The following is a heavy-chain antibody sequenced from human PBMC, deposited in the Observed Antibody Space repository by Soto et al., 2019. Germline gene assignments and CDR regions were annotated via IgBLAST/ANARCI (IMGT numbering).Heavy chain of an antibody. CDR2: ISGSGGTT. D-gene: IGHD6-19*01. CDR3: TTCHAVAGALFDN. Sequence: PGGSLRLSCAASGFTVSSYSMNWVRQAPGKGLEWVSAISGSGGTTYYADSVKGRFTISRDNSKNTLYLQMNSLGAEDTAVYYCTTCHAVAGALFDNWGQETLVTVSS. J-gene: IGHJ4*02. CDR1: GFTVSSYS. V-gene: IGHV3-23*01.